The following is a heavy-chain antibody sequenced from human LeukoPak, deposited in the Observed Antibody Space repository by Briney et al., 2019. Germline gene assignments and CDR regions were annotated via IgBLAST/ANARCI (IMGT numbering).Heavy chain of an antibody. J-gene: IGHJ5*02. V-gene: IGHV4-61*09. Sequence: SETLSLTCTVSGGSISSGSFYWSWIRQPAGKGLEWIGHIYASGSTNYNPSLKSRVTMSIDTSKNQFSLKLTSVIAADTAVYYCARGWFDPWGQGTLVTVSS. CDR2: IYASGST. CDR3: ARGWFDP. CDR1: GGSISSGSFY.